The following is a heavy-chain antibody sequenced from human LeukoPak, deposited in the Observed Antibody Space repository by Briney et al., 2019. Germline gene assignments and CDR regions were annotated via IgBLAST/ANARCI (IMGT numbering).Heavy chain of an antibody. V-gene: IGHV4-61*02. CDR3: ARTVPQLYWFDP. J-gene: IGHJ5*02. CDR1: GGSISSGSYY. CDR2: IYTSGST. Sequence: SETLSLTCTVSGGSISSGSYYWSWIRQPAGKGLEWIGRIYTSGSTNYNPSLKSRVTISVDTSKNQFSLKLSSVTAADTAVYYCARTVPQLYWFDPWGQGTLVTVSS. D-gene: IGHD4-17*01.